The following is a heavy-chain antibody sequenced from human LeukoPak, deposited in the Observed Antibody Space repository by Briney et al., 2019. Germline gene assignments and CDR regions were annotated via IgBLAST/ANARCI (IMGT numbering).Heavy chain of an antibody. J-gene: IGHJ4*02. CDR3: ARGRGGWYWYYFDY. D-gene: IGHD6-19*01. CDR1: GFTFSSYG. V-gene: IGHV3-30*03. Sequence: PGRSLRLSCAASGFTFSSYGMHWVRQAPGKGLEWVAVISYDGSNKYYADSVKGRFTISRDNSKNTLYLQMNSLRAEDTAVYYCARGRGGWYWYYFDYWGQGTLVTVSS. CDR2: ISYDGSNK.